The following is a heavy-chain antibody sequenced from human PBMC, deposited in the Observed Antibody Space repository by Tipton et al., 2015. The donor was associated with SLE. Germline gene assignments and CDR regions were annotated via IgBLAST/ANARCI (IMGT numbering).Heavy chain of an antibody. CDR2: IFYTGRT. CDR1: GGSISSRTYY. Sequence: TPSLTCTVSGGSISSRTYYWGWVRQPPGKGLEWIGSIFYTGRTYPNPSLRSRVTISIDTSGNQFSLKVKSVTAADTAVYYCARDYMDYRIFDYWGQGTLVAVSS. CDR3: ARDYMDYRIFDY. V-gene: IGHV4-39*07. D-gene: IGHD4-11*01. J-gene: IGHJ4*02.